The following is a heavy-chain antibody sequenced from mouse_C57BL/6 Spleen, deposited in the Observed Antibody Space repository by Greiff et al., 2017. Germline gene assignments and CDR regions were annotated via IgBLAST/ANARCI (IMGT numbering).Heavy chain of an antibody. CDR1: GYAFSSSW. Sequence: QVQLQQSGPELVKPGASVKISCKASGYAFSSSWMNWVKQRPGKGLEWIGRIYPGDGDTNYNGKFKGKAKLTADKSSSTAYMQLSSLPSEDSAVYFCARSNWFYYWGQGTTLTVSS. D-gene: IGHD4-1*01. J-gene: IGHJ2*01. V-gene: IGHV1-82*01. CDR2: IYPGDGDT. CDR3: ARSNWFYY.